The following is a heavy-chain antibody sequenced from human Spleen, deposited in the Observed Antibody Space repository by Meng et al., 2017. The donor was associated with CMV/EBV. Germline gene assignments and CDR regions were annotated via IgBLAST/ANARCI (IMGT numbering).Heavy chain of an antibody. CDR3: ARHLFGGSYFFEY. V-gene: IGHV4-34*01. CDR1: GGSFSGYY. Sequence: CAVYGGSFSGYYLSWIRQSPGKGLEWIGEINNSGSTNYIPSLRSRVTISLDTANKQVSLRLTSVTAADTAVYYCARHLFGGSYFFEYWGQGILVTVSS. D-gene: IGHD1-26*01. J-gene: IGHJ4*02. CDR2: INNSGST.